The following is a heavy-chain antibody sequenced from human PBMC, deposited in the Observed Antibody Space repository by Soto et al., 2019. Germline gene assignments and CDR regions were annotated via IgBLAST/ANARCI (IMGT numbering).Heavy chain of an antibody. CDR1: GGSFSGYY. D-gene: IGHD3-10*01. J-gene: IGHJ3*02. CDR2: INHSGST. CDR3: ARFSMVRGVIGDDAFDI. Sequence: PSETLSLTCAVYGGSFSGYYWSWIRQPPGKGLEWIGEINHSGSTNYNPSLKSRVTISVDTSKNQFSLKLSSVTAADTAVYYCARFSMVRGVIGDDAFDIWGQGTMVTVSS. V-gene: IGHV4-34*01.